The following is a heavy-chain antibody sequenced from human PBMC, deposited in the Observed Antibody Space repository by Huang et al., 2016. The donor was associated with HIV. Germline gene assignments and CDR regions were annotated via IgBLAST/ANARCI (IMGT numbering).Heavy chain of an antibody. CDR1: GYTFSTYS. D-gene: IGHD3-22*01. J-gene: IGHJ4*02. Sequence: EVQLVESGGGLAQPGGSLRLSCVASGYTFSTYSMNWVRQAQGKGLEWVSDISKTRGATSYAESVKGRFTVSRDNVKNSLYLQMNRLRVEDTAMYYCVRDSSSGLQLRYWGQGALVIVS. V-gene: IGHV3-48*01. CDR3: VRDSSSGLQLRY. CDR2: ISKTRGAT.